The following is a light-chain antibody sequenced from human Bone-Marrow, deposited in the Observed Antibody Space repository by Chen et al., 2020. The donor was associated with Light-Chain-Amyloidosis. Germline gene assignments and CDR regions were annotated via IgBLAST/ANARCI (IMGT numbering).Light chain of an antibody. CDR3: AAWDDSLNGVV. CDR2: SDN. CDR1: TPNLGIYT. Sequence: QSVLTQPPSTPGTPGQRVTISCSGSTPNLGIYTVTWYRQVPGTAPRLLIQSDNQRPPGVPDRFSGSKSGTSASLAISWLQSEDEADYYCAAWDDSLNGVVFGGGTKLTVL. V-gene: IGLV1-44*01. J-gene: IGLJ2*01.